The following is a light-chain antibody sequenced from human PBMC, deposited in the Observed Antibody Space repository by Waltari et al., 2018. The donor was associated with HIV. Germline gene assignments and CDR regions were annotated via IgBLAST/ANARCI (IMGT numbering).Light chain of an antibody. CDR3: CSYAGSYTV. CDR1: SSDVGGYNY. V-gene: IGLV2-11*01. CDR2: DVS. Sequence: QSALTQPRSVSGSPGQSVTISCTGTSSDVGGYNYVSWYQQHPGKAPKLMIYDVSKRPSGVPDRCSVSKSGNPASLTISGLQAEDEADYYCCSYAGSYTVFGGGTKLTVL. J-gene: IGLJ3*02.